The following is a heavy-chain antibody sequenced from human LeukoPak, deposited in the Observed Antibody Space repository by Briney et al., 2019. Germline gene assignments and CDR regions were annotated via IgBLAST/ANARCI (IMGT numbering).Heavy chain of an antibody. CDR1: GGSISSSSYY. D-gene: IGHD3-10*01. V-gene: IGHV4-39*01. Sequence: SETLSLTCTVSGGSISSSSYYWGWIRQPPGKGLEWIGSIYYSGITYYNPSLKSRVTISIDTSKNQFSLKLNSVTAADTAVYYCARHARETYYYGSGSPTIDYWGQGTLVTVSS. CDR2: IYYSGIT. CDR3: ARHARETYYYGSGSPTIDY. J-gene: IGHJ4*02.